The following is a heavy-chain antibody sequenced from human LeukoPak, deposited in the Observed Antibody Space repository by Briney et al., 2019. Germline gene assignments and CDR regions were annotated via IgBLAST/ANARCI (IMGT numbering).Heavy chain of an antibody. Sequence: SGTLSLTCAGSGYSISSGYYWGWIRQPPGKGLEWIGSIYHSGSTYYNPSLKSRVTISVDTSKNQFSLKLSSVAAADTAVYYCARQGWIQLWLRGYYYYYMDVWGKGTTVTVSS. V-gene: IGHV4-38-2*01. CDR3: ARQGWIQLWLRGYYYYYMDV. D-gene: IGHD5-18*01. CDR1: GYSISSGYY. CDR2: IYHSGST. J-gene: IGHJ6*03.